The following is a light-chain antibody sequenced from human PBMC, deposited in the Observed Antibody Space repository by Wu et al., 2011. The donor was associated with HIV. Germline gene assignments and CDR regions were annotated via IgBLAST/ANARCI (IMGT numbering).Light chain of an antibody. CDR2: DAI. J-gene: IGKJ4*01. V-gene: IGKV3-11*01. CDR3: QQRKSWGT. CDR1: QSVGTY. Sequence: SQSVGTYLAWYQHKPGQSPRLLIYDAITRVTGIPARFSGAGSGTDFTLTISSLEPEDFAVYYCQQRKSWGTFGGGTKVEIK.